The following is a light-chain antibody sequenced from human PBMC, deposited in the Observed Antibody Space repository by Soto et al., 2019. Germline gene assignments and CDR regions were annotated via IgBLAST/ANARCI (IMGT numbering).Light chain of an antibody. V-gene: IGLV2-14*03. CDR1: SSDVGGSDY. CDR3: NSSKTRSTSHVV. CDR2: DVS. J-gene: IGLJ2*01. Sequence: QSALTQPASVSGSPGQSITISCTGTSSDVGGSDYVSWYQQLPGKAPKLIISDVSIRPSGVSNRFSGSKSGNTASLTISGLQAEDEADYSCNSSKTRSTSHVVFDGGTTLNVL.